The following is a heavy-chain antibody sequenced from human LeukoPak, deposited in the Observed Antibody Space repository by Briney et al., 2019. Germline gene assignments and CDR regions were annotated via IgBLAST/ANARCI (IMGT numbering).Heavy chain of an antibody. CDR3: ARVGGYCSSTSCYGGIDP. J-gene: IGHJ5*02. CDR2: IYYSGST. D-gene: IGHD2-2*01. V-gene: IGHV4-59*01. CDR1: GGSISSYC. Sequence: SETLSLTCTVSGGSISSYCWSWIRQPPGKGLEWIGYIYYSGSTNYNPSLKSRVTISVDTSKNQFSLKLSSVTAADTAVYYCARVGGYCSSTSCYGGIDPWAREPWSPSPQ.